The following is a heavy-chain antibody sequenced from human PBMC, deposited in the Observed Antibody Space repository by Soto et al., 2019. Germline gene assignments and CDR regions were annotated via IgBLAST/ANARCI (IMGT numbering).Heavy chain of an antibody. J-gene: IGHJ6*02. V-gene: IGHV1-8*01. CDR1: RYTFTSYD. CDR3: ARRGYYYYGMDV. D-gene: IGHD3-16*01. CDR2: MNPNSGNT. Sequence: GASVKVSCKASRYTFTSYDINWVRQATGQGLEWMGWMNPNSGNTGYAQKFQGRVTMTRNTSISTAYMELSSLRSEDTAVYYCARRGYYYYGMDVWGQGTTVTVSS.